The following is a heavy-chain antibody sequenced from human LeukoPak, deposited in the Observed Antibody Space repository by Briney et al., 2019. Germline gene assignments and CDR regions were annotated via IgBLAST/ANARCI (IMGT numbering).Heavy chain of an antibody. V-gene: IGHV3-23*01. Sequence: GGSLRLSCAASGFTFSNYAMTWVRQAPGKGLEWVSGISDSGDDTSYADSVKGRFTISRDNSKNTLYLQINSLRADDTAIYFCAKDRSDTSNLYCFDYWGQGALVTVSS. J-gene: IGHJ4*02. CDR3: AKDRSDTSNLYCFDY. CDR2: ISDSGDDT. D-gene: IGHD2-2*01. CDR1: GFTFSNYA.